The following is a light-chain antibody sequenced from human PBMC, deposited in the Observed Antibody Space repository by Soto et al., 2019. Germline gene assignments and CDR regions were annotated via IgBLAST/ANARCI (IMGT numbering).Light chain of an antibody. Sequence: DIVMTQSPATLSVSPGERATLSWKASQSVSSNLAWYQQKPGQGPSLLIYGASTRATGIPDRFSGSGSGTEVTLTISRLEPEEFAVYYCQQYGSSSWTLGQGTKV. CDR2: GAS. V-gene: IGKV3D-15*01. CDR3: QQYGSSSWT. CDR1: QSVSSN. J-gene: IGKJ1*01.